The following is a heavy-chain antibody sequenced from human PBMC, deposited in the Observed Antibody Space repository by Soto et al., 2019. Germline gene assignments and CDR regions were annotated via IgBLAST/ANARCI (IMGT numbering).Heavy chain of an antibody. J-gene: IGHJ4*02. D-gene: IGHD2-21*02. CDR3: AIAALYCGGDCPLDY. CDR1: GFTFSSYG. V-gene: IGHV3-30*03. Sequence: QVQLVESGGGVVQPGRSLRLSCAASGFTFSSYGMHWVRQAPGKGLEWVAVISYDGSNKYYADSVKGRFTISRDNSKNTLSLQMNSLRAEDTAVYYCAIAALYCGGDCPLDYWGQGTLVTVSS. CDR2: ISYDGSNK.